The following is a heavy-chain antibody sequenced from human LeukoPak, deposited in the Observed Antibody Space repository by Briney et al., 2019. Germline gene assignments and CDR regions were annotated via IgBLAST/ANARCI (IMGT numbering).Heavy chain of an antibody. CDR3: ARGQVRFLEWLYGY. V-gene: IGHV4-34*01. CDR1: GGSFSGYY. Sequence: SETLSLTCAVYGGSFSGYYWSWIRQPPGKGLEWIGEINHSGSTNYNPSLKSRVTISVDTSKNQFSLKLSSVTAADTAVYYCARGQVRFLEWLYGYWGQGTLATVSS. J-gene: IGHJ4*02. D-gene: IGHD3-3*01. CDR2: INHSGST.